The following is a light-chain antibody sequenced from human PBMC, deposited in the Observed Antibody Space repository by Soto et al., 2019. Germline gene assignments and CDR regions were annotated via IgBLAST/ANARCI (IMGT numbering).Light chain of an antibody. CDR1: SSNIGSNT. J-gene: IGLJ1*01. Sequence: QSVLTQPPSASGTPGQRVTISCSGSSSNIGSNTVNWYQQLPGTAPQLLIYSNDQRPSGVPDRFSGSKSGTSASLAISGLQSEDEADYYCAAWDDSLNGHYVFGTGTQLTVL. V-gene: IGLV1-44*01. CDR3: AAWDDSLNGHYV. CDR2: SND.